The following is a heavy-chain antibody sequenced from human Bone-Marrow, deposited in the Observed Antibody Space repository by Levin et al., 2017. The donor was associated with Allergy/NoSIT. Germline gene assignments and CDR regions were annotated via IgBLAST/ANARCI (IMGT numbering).Heavy chain of an antibody. D-gene: IGHD3-3*01. V-gene: IGHV5-51*01. CDR2: IYPGDSDT. J-gene: IGHJ6*02. Sequence: GESLKISCKGSGYSFTSYWIGWVRQMPGKGLEWMGIIYPGDSDTRYSPSFQGQVTISADKSISTAYLQWSSLKASDTAMYYCARLGRYYDFWSGYYTGPAYYDDGMDVWGQGTTVTVSS. CDR3: ARLGRYYDFWSGYYTGPAYYDDGMDV. CDR1: GYSFTSYW.